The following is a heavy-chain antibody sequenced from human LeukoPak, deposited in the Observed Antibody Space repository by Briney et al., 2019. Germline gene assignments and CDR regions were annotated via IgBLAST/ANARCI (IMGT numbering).Heavy chain of an antibody. CDR3: ARSYSNTGYYYYGMDV. CDR2: IYNSGTS. Sequence: PSETLSLTCTVSGGSISRYYWSWVRQPPGKGLEWISYIYNSGTSNYNPSLKSRVTISLDTSKNEFSLKLSSVTAADTAVYYCARSYSNTGYYYYGMDVWGQGTPVTVSS. D-gene: IGHD3-9*01. CDR1: GGSISRYY. V-gene: IGHV4-59*01. J-gene: IGHJ6*02.